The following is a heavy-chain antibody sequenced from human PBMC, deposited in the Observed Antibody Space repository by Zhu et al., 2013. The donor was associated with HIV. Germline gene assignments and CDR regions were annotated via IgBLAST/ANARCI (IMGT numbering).Heavy chain of an antibody. CDR1: GGSISSGDYY. J-gene: IGHJ5*02. D-gene: IGHD5-18*01. V-gene: IGHV4-30-4*08. Sequence: QVQLQESGPGLVKPSQTLSLTCTVSGGSISSGDYYWSWIRQPPGKGLEWIGYIYYSGSTYYNPSLKSRVTISVDTSKNQFSLKLSSVTAADTAVYYCARVNRARGYSYGYWFDPGAREPWSPSP. CDR2: IYYSGST. CDR3: ARVNRARGYSYGYWFDP.